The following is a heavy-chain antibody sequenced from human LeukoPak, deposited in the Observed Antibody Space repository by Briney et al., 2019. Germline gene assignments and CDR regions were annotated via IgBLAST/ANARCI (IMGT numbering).Heavy chain of an antibody. V-gene: IGHV4-4*07. D-gene: IGHD3-10*01. CDR2: IYDSGT. CDR1: GGSISTYF. J-gene: IGHJ4*02. Sequence: SETLSLTCTVSGGSISTYFWSWIRQPAGKGLEWIGRIYDSGTNYNPSLTSRVTMSADTSKNQFSLKLSSVTAADTAVYFCAREVIIRGVTHFDYWGQGALVTVSS. CDR3: AREVIIRGVTHFDY.